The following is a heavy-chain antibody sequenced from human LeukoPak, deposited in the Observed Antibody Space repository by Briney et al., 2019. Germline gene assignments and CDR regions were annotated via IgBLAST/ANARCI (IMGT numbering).Heavy chain of an antibody. D-gene: IGHD4-23*01. J-gene: IGHJ4*02. CDR3: ARGASGWELGGTDY. CDR2: IYSGGST. CDR1: GFTVSSNY. Sequence: GGSLRLSCSASGFTVSSNYMSWVRQAPGKGLEWVSVIYSGGSTYYADSVKGRFTISRDNSKNTLYLQMNSLRAEDTAVYYCARGASGWELGGTDYWGQGALVTVSS. V-gene: IGHV3-53*01.